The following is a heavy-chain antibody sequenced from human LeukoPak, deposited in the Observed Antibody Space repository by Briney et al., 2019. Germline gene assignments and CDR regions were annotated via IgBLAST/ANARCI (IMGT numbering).Heavy chain of an antibody. CDR3: ARDPYTYYYDSSGYYSD. V-gene: IGHV1-8*01. J-gene: IGHJ4*02. CDR1: GYTFTSYD. Sequence: ASVKVSCKASGYTFTSYDINWVRQATGQGLEWMGWMNPNSGNTGYAQKFQGRVTMTRNTSISTAYMELSSLRSDDTAVYYCARDPYTYYYDSSGYYSDWGQGTLVTVSS. D-gene: IGHD3-22*01. CDR2: MNPNSGNT.